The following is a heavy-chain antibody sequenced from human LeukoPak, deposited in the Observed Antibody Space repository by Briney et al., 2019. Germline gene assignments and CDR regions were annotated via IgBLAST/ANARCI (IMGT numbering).Heavy chain of an antibody. Sequence: ASVKVSCKASGYTFTSYDISWVRQAPGQGLEWMGWISAYNGNTNYAQKLQGRVTMTTDTSASTAYMELRSLRSDDTAVYYCARETAMVPFDYWGQGTLVTVSS. CDR3: ARETAMVPFDY. V-gene: IGHV1-18*01. J-gene: IGHJ4*02. CDR2: ISAYNGNT. D-gene: IGHD5-18*01. CDR1: GYTFTSYD.